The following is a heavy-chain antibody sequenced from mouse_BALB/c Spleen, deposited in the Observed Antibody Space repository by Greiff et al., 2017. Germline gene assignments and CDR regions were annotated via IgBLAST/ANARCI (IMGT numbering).Heavy chain of an antibody. CDR3: ATARAPY. J-gene: IGHJ2*01. CDR1: GFNIKDTY. Sequence: VQLKQSGAELVKPGASVKLSCTASGFNIKDTYMHWVKQRPEQGLEWIGRIDPANGNSKYDPKFQGKATITADTSSNTAYLQLSSLTSEDTAVYYCATARAPYWGQGTTLTVSS. V-gene: IGHV14-3*02. CDR2: IDPANGNS. D-gene: IGHD3-1*01.